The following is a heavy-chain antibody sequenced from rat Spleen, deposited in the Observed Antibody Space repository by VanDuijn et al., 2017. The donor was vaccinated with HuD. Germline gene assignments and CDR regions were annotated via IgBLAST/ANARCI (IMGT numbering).Heavy chain of an antibody. J-gene: IGHJ4*01. D-gene: IGHD4-3*01. CDR1: GFTFSDYN. CDR2: ISYDGSST. V-gene: IGHV5-7*01. CDR3: ARHNSGYVMDA. Sequence: GLVQPGRSLKLSCAASGFTFSDYNMAWVRQAPKKGLEWVATISYDGSSTYYRDSVKGRFTISRDNAKSTLYLQMDSLRSEDTATYYCARHNSGYVMDAWGQGASVTVSS.